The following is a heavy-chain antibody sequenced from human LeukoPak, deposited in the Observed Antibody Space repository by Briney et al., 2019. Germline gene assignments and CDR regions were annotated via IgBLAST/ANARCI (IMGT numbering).Heavy chain of an antibody. Sequence: GGSLRLSCAASGFTYANSWMHWVRQAPGRGLESVANINQDGSEKNYVDSVKGRFTISRDNAKNSLCLQMNSLRAEDTAVYYCARGDGWIINLWGQGTLVTVSS. D-gene: IGHD5-12*01. J-gene: IGHJ5*02. CDR2: INQDGSEK. V-gene: IGHV3-7*05. CDR3: ARGDGWIINL. CDR1: GFTYANSW.